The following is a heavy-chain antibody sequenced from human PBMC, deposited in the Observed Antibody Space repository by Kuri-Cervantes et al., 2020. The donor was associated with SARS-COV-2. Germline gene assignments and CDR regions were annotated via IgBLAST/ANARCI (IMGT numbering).Heavy chain of an antibody. V-gene: IGHV4-59*11. CDR2: IYYSGST. CDR1: GGSISSHY. Sequence: ESLKISCTVSGGSISSHYWSWIRQPPGKGLEWIGYIYYSGSTNYNPSLKSRVTISVDTSKNQFSLKLSSVTAADTAVYYCAREGPPGDYDILTGYLGGYYYYYMDVWGKGTTVTVSS. D-gene: IGHD3-9*01. CDR3: AREGPPGDYDILTGYLGGYYYYYMDV. J-gene: IGHJ6*03.